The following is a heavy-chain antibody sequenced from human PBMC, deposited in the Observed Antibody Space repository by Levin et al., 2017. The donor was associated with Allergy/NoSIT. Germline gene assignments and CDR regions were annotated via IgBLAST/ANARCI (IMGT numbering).Heavy chain of an antibody. D-gene: IGHD6-6*01. Sequence: SQTLSLPCSVSGGSINTSYWNWLRQPPGKGLEWIGYIYYSGSTNYNPSLKSRVTMSVDTSKNQFSLNLRSVTAADTAVYYCARQSSSSRNWYFHLWGRGTLVTVSS. CDR2: IYYSGST. CDR1: GGSINTSY. CDR3: ARQSSSSRNWYFHL. V-gene: IGHV4-59*08. J-gene: IGHJ2*01.